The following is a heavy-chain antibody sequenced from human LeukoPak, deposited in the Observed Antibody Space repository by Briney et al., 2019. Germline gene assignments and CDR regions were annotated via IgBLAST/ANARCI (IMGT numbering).Heavy chain of an antibody. V-gene: IGHV3-23*01. CDR1: GFTFSNYA. CDR3: AKTSGSGNYYYYYYGMDV. Sequence: GGSLRLSCAASGFTFSNYAMHWVRQAPGKGLEWVSAISGSGSSTFYADSVKGRFTISRDHSKNTLYLQMNSLRAEDTAVYYCAKTSGSGNYYYYYYGMDVWGQGTTVTVSS. J-gene: IGHJ6*02. D-gene: IGHD3-10*01. CDR2: ISGSGSST.